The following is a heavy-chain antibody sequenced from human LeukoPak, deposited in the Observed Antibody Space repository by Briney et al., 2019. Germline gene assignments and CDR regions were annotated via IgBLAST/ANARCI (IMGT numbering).Heavy chain of an antibody. Sequence: SVKVSCKASGGTFSSYAISWVRQPPGQGLEWMGRIIPILGIANYAQKLQGRVTITADKSTSTAYMELSSLRSEDTAVYHCAREVVWDSGSYGWDYWGQGTLVTVSS. J-gene: IGHJ4*02. CDR1: GGTFSSYA. V-gene: IGHV1-69*04. D-gene: IGHD1-26*01. CDR2: IIPILGIA. CDR3: AREVVWDSGSYGWDY.